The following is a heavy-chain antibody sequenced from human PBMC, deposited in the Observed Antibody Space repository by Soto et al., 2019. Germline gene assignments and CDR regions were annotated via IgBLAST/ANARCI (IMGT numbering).Heavy chain of an antibody. CDR2: FDPEDGKP. CDR3: ATRHFWIAYYLDN. D-gene: IGHD3-3*02. J-gene: IGHJ1*01. Sequence: XSGNCTCQVSVLALSELSIHWVRQAPGKGLEWVGSFDPEDGKPFYAQKLQARVTMTEDTSIHTAYLELRSLGSDDTAVYYCATRHFWIAYYLDNWGRGTMVTVSS. V-gene: IGHV1-24*01. CDR1: VLALSELS.